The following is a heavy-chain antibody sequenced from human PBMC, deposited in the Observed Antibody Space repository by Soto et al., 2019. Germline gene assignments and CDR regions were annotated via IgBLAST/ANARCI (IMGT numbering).Heavy chain of an antibody. CDR2: IYHSGST. D-gene: IGHD6-13*01. CDR1: GGSISSSNW. Sequence: PSETLSLTCAVSGGSISSSNWWSWVRQPPGKGLEWIGEIYHSGSTNYNPSLKSRVTISVDKSKNQFSLKLSSVTAADTAVYYCARGIAAADLVFDYWGQGTLVTVSS. V-gene: IGHV4-4*02. CDR3: ARGIAAADLVFDY. J-gene: IGHJ4*02.